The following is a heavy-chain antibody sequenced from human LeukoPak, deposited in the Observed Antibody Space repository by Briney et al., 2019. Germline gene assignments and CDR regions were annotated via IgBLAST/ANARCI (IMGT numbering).Heavy chain of an antibody. D-gene: IGHD3-9*01. CDR2: ISAYNGNT. CDR3: ARVASVRYFDPAPPYFDY. CDR1: GYTFTSYG. J-gene: IGHJ4*02. Sequence: GASVKVSCKASGYTFTSYGFSWVRQAPGQGLEWMGWISAYNGNTNYAQKFQGRVTITRDTSASTAYMELSSLRSEDTAVYYCARVASVRYFDPAPPYFDYWGQGTLVTVSS. V-gene: IGHV1-18*01.